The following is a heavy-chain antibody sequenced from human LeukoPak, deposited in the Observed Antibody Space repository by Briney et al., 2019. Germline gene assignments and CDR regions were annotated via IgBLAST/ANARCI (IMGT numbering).Heavy chain of an antibody. Sequence: GGSLRLSCAASGFTFSTFAMTWVRQAPGKGLEWVSSITGTHHTTYYTDSVKGRFTISRDNSKNTLYLQMNSLRADDTAIYYCTKDPNGDYVGAFDPWGQGTLVTVSS. CDR2: ITGTHHTT. D-gene: IGHD4-17*01. J-gene: IGHJ5*02. CDR1: GFTFSTFA. V-gene: IGHV3-23*01. CDR3: TKDPNGDYVGAFDP.